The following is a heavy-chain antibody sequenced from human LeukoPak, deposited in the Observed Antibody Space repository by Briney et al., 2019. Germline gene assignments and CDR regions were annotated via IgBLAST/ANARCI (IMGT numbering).Heavy chain of an antibody. D-gene: IGHD6-13*01. CDR1: GGSIGSYY. CDR2: IYTSGST. CDR3: ARDLQGDIAAAGNYFFDY. J-gene: IGHJ4*02. V-gene: IGHV4-4*07. Sequence: SETLCLTCTVSGGSIGSYYWSWIRQPAGKGLEWIGRIYTSGSTNHNPPLKSRVTMSVDASKNQLSLKLTSVTAADTAVYYCARDLQGDIAAAGNYFFDYWGQGTVVTVSS.